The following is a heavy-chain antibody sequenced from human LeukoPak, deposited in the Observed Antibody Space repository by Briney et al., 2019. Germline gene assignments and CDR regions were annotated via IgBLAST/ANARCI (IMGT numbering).Heavy chain of an antibody. D-gene: IGHD6-13*01. CDR1: GFTFSSYG. J-gene: IGHJ4*02. V-gene: IGHV3-30*02. CDR3: AKGGSSSWYPNFDY. Sequence: GGSLRLSCAESGFTFSSYGMQWVRQAPGKGLEWVAFIRYDGSNKYYADSVKGRFTISRDNSKNTLYLQMNSLRAEDTAVYYCAKGGSSSWYPNFDYWGQGTLVTVSS. CDR2: IRYDGSNK.